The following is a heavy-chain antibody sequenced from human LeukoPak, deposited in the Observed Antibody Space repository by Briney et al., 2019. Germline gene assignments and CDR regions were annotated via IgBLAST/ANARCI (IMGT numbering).Heavy chain of an antibody. CDR1: GGSISSGGYY. Sequence: PSQTLSLTCTVSGGSISSGGYYWSWIRQPPGKGLEWIGYIYHSGSSYYNPSLKSRVTISVDRSKNQFSLKLSSVTAADTAVYYCARKGVYDRGAFDIWGQGTMVTVSS. CDR3: ARKGVYDRGAFDI. CDR2: IYHSGSS. D-gene: IGHD3-22*01. V-gene: IGHV4-30-2*01. J-gene: IGHJ3*02.